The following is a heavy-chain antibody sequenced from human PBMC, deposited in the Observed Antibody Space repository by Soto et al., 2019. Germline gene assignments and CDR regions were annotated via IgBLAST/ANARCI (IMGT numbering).Heavy chain of an antibody. D-gene: IGHD2-21*02. J-gene: IGHJ5*02. CDR3: ARGLTYNWFDP. CDR2: IYYSGST. V-gene: IGHV4-61*01. Sequence: SETLSLTCTVSGGSVSSGSYYWSWIRQPPGKGLEWIGYIYYSGSTNYNPSLKSRVTISVDTSKNQFSLKLSSVTAADTAVYYCARGLTYNWFDPWGEGTLVTVSS. CDR1: GGSVSSGSYY.